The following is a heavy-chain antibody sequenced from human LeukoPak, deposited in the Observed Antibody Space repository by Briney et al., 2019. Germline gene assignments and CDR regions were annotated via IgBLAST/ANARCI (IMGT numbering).Heavy chain of an antibody. CDR1: GYSFSGYY. CDR2: ISPNSGGT. D-gene: IGHD1-26*01. V-gene: IGHV1-2*02. Sequence: GASVKVSCKASGYSFSGYYIHWVRQGPGQGLEWMGWISPNSGGTTYAQKFQGGVTMTRDTSISTAYMEVNRLRYDDTAVYYCARLMSSGSYSFDYWGQGTLVTVSS. CDR3: ARLMSSGSYSFDY. J-gene: IGHJ4*02.